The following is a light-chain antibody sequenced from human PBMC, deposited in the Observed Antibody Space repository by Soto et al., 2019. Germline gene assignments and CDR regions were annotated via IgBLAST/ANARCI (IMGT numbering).Light chain of an antibody. Sequence: EVVMTQSPATLSVSTGEGVPHYCRASQGIGDTLAWYQHKPGQTPSLPLHDTSTRATGVPSRFSGSRSGPDCPLTINSLQSAVFALYYFHPYEHWPLTFGGGAK. J-gene: IGKJ4*01. CDR2: DTS. V-gene: IGKV3-15*01. CDR3: HPYEHWPLT. CDR1: QGIGDT.